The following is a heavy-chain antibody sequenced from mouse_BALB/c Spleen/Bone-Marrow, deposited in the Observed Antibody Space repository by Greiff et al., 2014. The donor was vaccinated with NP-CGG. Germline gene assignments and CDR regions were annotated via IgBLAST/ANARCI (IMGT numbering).Heavy chain of an antibody. Sequence: VQLKQSGPELGKPGASVKISCKASGYSFTGYNMYWVKQSHRKSLEWIGYIDPYNGGTSYNQKSKGKATLTVDKSSSTAYMHLNSLTSEDPAIYYCARGMISGYFDVWGAGTTVTVSS. CDR1: GYSFTGYN. CDR2: IDPYNGGT. V-gene: IGHV1S135*01. J-gene: IGHJ1*01. D-gene: IGHD2-4*01. CDR3: ARGMISGYFDV.